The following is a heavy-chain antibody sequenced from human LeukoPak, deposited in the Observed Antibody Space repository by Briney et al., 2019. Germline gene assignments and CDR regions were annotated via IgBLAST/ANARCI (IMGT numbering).Heavy chain of an antibody. Sequence: SQTLSLTCTVSGGSISSGGYYWSWIRQHPGKGLEWIGYIYYSGSTYYNPSLKSRVTISVDTSKNQFSPKLSSVTAADTAVYYCARDLEPPRGWFDPWGQGTLVTVSS. V-gene: IGHV4-31*03. D-gene: IGHD1-14*01. CDR2: IYYSGST. CDR1: GGSISSGGYY. CDR3: ARDLEPPRGWFDP. J-gene: IGHJ5*02.